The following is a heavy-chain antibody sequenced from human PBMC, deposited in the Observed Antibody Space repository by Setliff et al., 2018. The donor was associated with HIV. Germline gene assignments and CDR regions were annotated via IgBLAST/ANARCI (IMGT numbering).Heavy chain of an antibody. CDR1: GASISSDT. CDR3: ARVVAGTYYFDY. D-gene: IGHD6-19*01. J-gene: IGHJ4*02. Sequence: PSETLSLTCIVSGASISSDTWSWIRQPPGKGLQWIGFIYNSEMINYNPSLKSRVTISVDTSKNQFSLKLSSVTAADTAVYYCARVVAGTYYFDYWGQGTLVTVSS. CDR2: IYNSEMI. V-gene: IGHV4-59*01.